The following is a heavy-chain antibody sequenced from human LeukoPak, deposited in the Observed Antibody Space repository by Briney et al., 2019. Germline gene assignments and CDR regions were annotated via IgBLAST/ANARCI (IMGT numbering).Heavy chain of an antibody. V-gene: IGHV3-23*01. Sequence: GGSLRLSCAASGFTFSNYWMSWVRQAPGKGLEWVSAISGTGGNTYYADSVKGRFTISRDNSKNTLHLQMNSLRAEDTAVYYCAEDATIAPRLVDYWGQGTLVTVSS. CDR2: ISGTGGNT. CDR1: GFTFSNYW. J-gene: IGHJ4*02. CDR3: AEDATIAPRLVDY. D-gene: IGHD6-6*01.